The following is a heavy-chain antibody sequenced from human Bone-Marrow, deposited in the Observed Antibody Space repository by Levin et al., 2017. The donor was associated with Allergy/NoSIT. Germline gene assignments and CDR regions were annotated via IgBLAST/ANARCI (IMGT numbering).Heavy chain of an antibody. CDR2: ISYDGSNK. CDR1: GFTFSSYG. V-gene: IGHV3-30*18. Sequence: GGSLRLSCAASGFTFSSYGMHWVRQAPGKGLEWVAVISYDGSNKYYADSVKGRFTISRDNSKNTLYLQMNSLRAEDTAVYYCAKEHYYDSSGYSLVVDYYYGMDVWGQGTTVTVSS. D-gene: IGHD3-22*01. J-gene: IGHJ6*02. CDR3: AKEHYYDSSGYSLVVDYYYGMDV.